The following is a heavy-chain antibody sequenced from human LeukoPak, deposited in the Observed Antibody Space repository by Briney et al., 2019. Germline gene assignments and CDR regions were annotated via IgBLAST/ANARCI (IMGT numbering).Heavy chain of an antibody. CDR2: ISGSGGSN. Sequence: PGGSLRLSCAASGFIFSSYSMSWVRQAPGKGLEWVSAISGSGGSNYYADSVKGRFTISRDSSQNTLYLQMNSPRAEDTAVYYCAKRFPYSSSWWADYWGQGTQVTVS. V-gene: IGHV3-23*01. J-gene: IGHJ4*02. CDR1: GFIFSSYS. CDR3: AKRFPYSSSWWADY. D-gene: IGHD6-13*01.